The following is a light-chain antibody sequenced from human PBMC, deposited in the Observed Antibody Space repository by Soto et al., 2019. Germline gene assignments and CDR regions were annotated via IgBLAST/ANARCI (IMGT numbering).Light chain of an antibody. CDR1: SSDVGGYNY. CDR2: EVS. Sequence: HSVLTQPAPVSGYPGQSITISCTGTSSDVGGYNYVSWYQQHPGKAPKLMIYEVSNRPSGVSNRFSGSKSGNTASLTISGLQAEDEADYYCSSYTSSSTLFGGGTKVTVL. V-gene: IGLV2-14*01. CDR3: SSYTSSSTL. J-gene: IGLJ2*01.